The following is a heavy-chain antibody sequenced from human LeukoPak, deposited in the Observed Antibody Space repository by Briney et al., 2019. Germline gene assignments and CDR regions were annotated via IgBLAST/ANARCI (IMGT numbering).Heavy chain of an antibody. J-gene: IGHJ4*02. Sequence: NTSETLSLTCTVSGGSMSSYYWSWIRQPPGKGLEWIGYIYYSGSTKYNPSLKSRVTISVDTSKNHFSLRLSSVTAADTAVYYCARHGPYSTGWYHFDYWGQGTLVTVSS. CDR1: GGSMSSYY. CDR3: ARHGPYSTGWYHFDY. V-gene: IGHV4-59*08. D-gene: IGHD6-19*01. CDR2: IYYSGST.